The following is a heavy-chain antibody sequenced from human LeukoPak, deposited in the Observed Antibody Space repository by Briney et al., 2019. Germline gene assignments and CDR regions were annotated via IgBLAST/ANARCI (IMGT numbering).Heavy chain of an antibody. J-gene: IGHJ3*02. Sequence: SETLSLTCNVSGGSIGGHTFYWDWIRQPPGKGLEWIATIYYNGNTFYNPSLKSRVAISIDMSKSQFSLHLSSVTAADTAIYYCARLTALAGHCGAFDIWGPGTMVTVSS. D-gene: IGHD6-19*01. CDR2: IYYNGNT. V-gene: IGHV4-39*01. CDR1: GGSIGGHTFY. CDR3: ARLTALAGHCGAFDI.